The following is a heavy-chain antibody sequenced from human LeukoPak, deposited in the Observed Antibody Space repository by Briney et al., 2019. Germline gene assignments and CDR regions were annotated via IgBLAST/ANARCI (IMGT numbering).Heavy chain of an antibody. D-gene: IGHD2-8*01. Sequence: GGSLRLSCAASGFTFSSYYMHWVRQAPRKGLVWVAHIYTDGTTTTYADSVKGRFTISRDNAENTLYLQMNSLRAEDTAVYYCASGTYCSNGLCYKDFDYWGQGTLVTVSS. CDR2: IYTDGTTT. CDR3: ASGTYCSNGLCYKDFDY. V-gene: IGHV3-74*01. J-gene: IGHJ4*02. CDR1: GFTFSSYY.